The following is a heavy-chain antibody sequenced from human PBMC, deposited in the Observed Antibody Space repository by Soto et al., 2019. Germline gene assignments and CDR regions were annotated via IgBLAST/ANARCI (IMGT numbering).Heavy chain of an antibody. CDR2: ISSSGSTV. J-gene: IGHJ4*02. CDR1: GFTFSSYS. Sequence: PGGSLRLSCAASGFTFSSYSMNWVRQAPGKGLEWVSYISSSGSTVYYADSVKGRFTISRDNAKNSLYLHMNSLRDEDTAVYYCARPDTLDSGDYVDYWGQGTLVTV. D-gene: IGHD4-17*01. V-gene: IGHV3-48*02. CDR3: ARPDTLDSGDYVDY.